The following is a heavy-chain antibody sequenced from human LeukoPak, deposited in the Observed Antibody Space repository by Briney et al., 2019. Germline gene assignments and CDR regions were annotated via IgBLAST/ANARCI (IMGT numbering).Heavy chain of an antibody. CDR2: IYYSGST. CDR1: GGSISSGSYY. D-gene: IGHD2-15*01. CDR3: ARGADLVVVAATQRGSWFDP. V-gene: IGHV4-61*01. J-gene: IGHJ5*02. Sequence: SQTLSLTCTVSGGSISSGSYYWSWVRQPPGKGLEWIGYIYYSGSTNYNPSLKSRVTISVDTSKNQFSLKLSSVTAADTAVYYCARGADLVVVAATQRGSWFDPWGQGTLVTVSS.